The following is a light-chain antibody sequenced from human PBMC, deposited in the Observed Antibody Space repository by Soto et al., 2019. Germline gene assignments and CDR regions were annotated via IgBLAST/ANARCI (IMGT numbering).Light chain of an antibody. J-gene: IGKJ1*01. V-gene: IGKV1-39*01. Sequence: DIQMTQSPSSLSAAVGDRVTITCRASQGISTYLNWYQQKPAKAPKLLIYAASSLQSGVPSRFSGSGSETDFTITISSLQPEDFATYSCQQSYSITWTFRQGTKVDIK. CDR3: QQSYSITWT. CDR1: QGISTY. CDR2: AAS.